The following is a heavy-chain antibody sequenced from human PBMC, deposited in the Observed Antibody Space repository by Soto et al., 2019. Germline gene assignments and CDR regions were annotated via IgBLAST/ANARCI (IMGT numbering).Heavy chain of an antibody. V-gene: IGHV3-30-3*01. Sequence: QPGGSLRLSCAASGFTFSSYAMHWVRQAPGKGLEWVAVISYDGSNKYYADSVKGRFTISRDNSKNSLYLQMNSLRAEDTAVYYCARDPRGSSGSEDYWGQGTLVTVSS. J-gene: IGHJ4*02. CDR1: GFTFSSYA. D-gene: IGHD3-22*01. CDR2: ISYDGSNK. CDR3: ARDPRGSSGSEDY.